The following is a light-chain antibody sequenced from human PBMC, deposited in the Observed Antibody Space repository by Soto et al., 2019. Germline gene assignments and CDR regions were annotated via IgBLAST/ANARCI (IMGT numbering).Light chain of an antibody. Sequence: QSALTQPRSVSGSPGQSVTISCSGTSSDVGGYNSVSWYQQHPGRAPKLMIYDVTKWPSGVPDRFSGSKSGNTASLTISGLRAEDEADYYCASYAGRYTWVFGTGTKLTVL. J-gene: IGLJ1*01. CDR2: DVT. CDR1: SSDVGGYNS. V-gene: IGLV2-11*01. CDR3: ASYAGRYTWV.